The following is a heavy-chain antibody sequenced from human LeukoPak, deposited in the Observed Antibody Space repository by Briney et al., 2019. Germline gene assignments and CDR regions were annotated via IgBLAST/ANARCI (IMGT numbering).Heavy chain of an antibody. Sequence: SETLSLTCTVSGGSISSYYWSWIRQPPGKGLEWIGHIYYSGSTNYNPSLKSRVTISVDTSKNQFSLKLSSVTAADTAVYYCARVDLSTRGFGIWGQGTMVTVSS. J-gene: IGHJ3*02. CDR2: IYYSGST. CDR1: GGSISSYY. CDR3: ARVDLSTRGFGI. D-gene: IGHD2-2*01. V-gene: IGHV4-59*01.